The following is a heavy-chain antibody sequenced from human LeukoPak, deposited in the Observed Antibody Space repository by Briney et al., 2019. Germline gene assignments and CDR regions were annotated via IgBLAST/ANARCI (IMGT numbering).Heavy chain of an antibody. D-gene: IGHD5-12*01. CDR2: IIPILGIA. CDR1: GGTFSSYA. J-gene: IGHJ4*02. CDR3: ARDGGDGYADY. Sequence: SVKVSCKASGGTFSSYAISWVRRAPGQGLEWMGRIIPILGIANYAQKFQGRVTITADKSTSTAYMELYSLRSEDTAVYYCARDGGDGYADYWGQGTLVTVSS. V-gene: IGHV1-69*04.